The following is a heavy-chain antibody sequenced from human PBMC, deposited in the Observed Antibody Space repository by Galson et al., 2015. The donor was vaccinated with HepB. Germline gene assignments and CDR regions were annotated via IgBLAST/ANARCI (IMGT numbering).Heavy chain of an antibody. CDR1: GFTFSSYG. CDR2: IWYDGSSK. D-gene: IGHD6-6*01. CDR3: ARDRGSSSSNGYYGMDV. J-gene: IGHJ6*02. Sequence: SLRLSCAASGFTFSSYGMHWVRQAPGKGLEWVAVIWYDGSSKYYADSVKGRFTISRDNSKNALYLQMNSLRAEDTAVYYCARDRGSSSSNGYYGMDVWGQGTTVTVSS. V-gene: IGHV3-33*01.